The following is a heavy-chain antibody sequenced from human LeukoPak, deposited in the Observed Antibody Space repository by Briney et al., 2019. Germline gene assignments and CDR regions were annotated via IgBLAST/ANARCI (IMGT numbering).Heavy chain of an antibody. J-gene: IGHJ4*02. D-gene: IGHD6-19*01. CDR2: TYYRSAWYN. CDR1: GDSVSSNSVA. Sequence: SQTLSLTCGISGDSVSSNSVAWNWIRQSPSRGLEWLGRTYYRSAWYNDYAVSVKGRITINPDTSKNQFSLQLNSVTPEDTAVYYCARGTGCPQFDYWGQGTLVTVSS. CDR3: ARGTGCPQFDY. V-gene: IGHV6-1*01.